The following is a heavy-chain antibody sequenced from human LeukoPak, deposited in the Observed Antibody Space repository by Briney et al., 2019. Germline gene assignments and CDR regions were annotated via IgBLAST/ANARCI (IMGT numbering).Heavy chain of an antibody. J-gene: IGHJ4*02. CDR2: MNPNSGNT. CDR1: GYTFTSYD. V-gene: IGHV1-8*01. CDR3: ARVCQRRLQLLGY. Sequence: GASVKVSCKASGYTFTSYDINWVRQATGQGLEWMGWMNPNSGNTGYAQEFQGRVTMTRNTSISTAYMELSSLRSEDTAVYYCARVCQRRLQLLGYWGQGTLVTVSS. D-gene: IGHD5-24*01.